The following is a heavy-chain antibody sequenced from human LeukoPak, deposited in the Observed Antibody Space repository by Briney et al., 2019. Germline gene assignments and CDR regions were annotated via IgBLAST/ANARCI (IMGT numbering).Heavy chain of an antibody. CDR3: AREYGGNPGLFGC. J-gene: IGHJ4*02. D-gene: IGHD4-23*01. CDR1: GYTFIGYS. V-gene: IGHV1-18*01. Sequence: SVKVSCKASGYTFIGYSISWVRQAPGHGLEWMGWITPYNGNTNYVQNFQGRVTMTTDTSTSTAYMELRSLRSDDTAVYYCAREYGGNPGLFGCWGQGTLVTVSS. CDR2: ITPYNGNT.